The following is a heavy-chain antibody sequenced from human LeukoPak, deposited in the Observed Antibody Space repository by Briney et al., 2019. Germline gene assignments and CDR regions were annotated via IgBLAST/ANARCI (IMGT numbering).Heavy chain of an antibody. V-gene: IGHV5-10-1*01. Sequence: GESLKISCKGSGYSFTNYWIIWVRQVPGKGLDWIGNIDPSDSHTTYSPSFQGHVTISADKSISTAYLQWTSLRASDTAMYYCARRAEDSSVWHVTAYWGQGTLVTVSS. J-gene: IGHJ4*02. CDR1: GYSFTNYW. D-gene: IGHD6-19*01. CDR3: ARRAEDSSVWHVTAY. CDR2: IDPSDSHT.